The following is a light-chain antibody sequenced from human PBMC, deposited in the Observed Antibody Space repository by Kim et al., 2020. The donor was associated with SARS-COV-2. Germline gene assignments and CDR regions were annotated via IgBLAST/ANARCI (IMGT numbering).Light chain of an antibody. Sequence: GQSITTSCTGTGSDVGGYSFVSWYQQHPGKAPKLMIYAVTKRPSGVSNRFSGSKSGNTASLTISGLQAEDEADYYCTSYTSSITWVFGGGTQLTVL. CDR3: TSYTSSITWV. CDR1: GSDVGGYSF. CDR2: AVT. J-gene: IGLJ3*02. V-gene: IGLV2-14*04.